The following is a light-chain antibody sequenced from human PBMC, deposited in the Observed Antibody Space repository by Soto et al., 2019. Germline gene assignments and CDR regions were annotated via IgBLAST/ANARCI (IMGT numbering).Light chain of an antibody. V-gene: IGKV3-15*01. CDR3: QQYNNWPPIT. CDR2: SAS. J-gene: IGKJ4*01. CDR1: RSISTN. Sequence: EFVLAQSPGTLSLSPGERATLSCRASRSISTNVAWYQHKSGQAPRLLIYSASTRATGIPTRFSGSGYGTEFTLTISSLQSEDFGIYYCQQYNNWPPITFGGGTKVDI.